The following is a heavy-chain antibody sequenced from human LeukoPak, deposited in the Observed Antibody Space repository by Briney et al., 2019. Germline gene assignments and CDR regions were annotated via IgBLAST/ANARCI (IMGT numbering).Heavy chain of an antibody. D-gene: IGHD6-13*01. CDR1: GFSLSTSGMC. V-gene: IGHV2-70*12. CDR3: AHSVRQQLPRGAFDI. J-gene: IGHJ3*02. CDR2: IDWDDDK. Sequence: SGPTLVNPTQTLTLTCTFSGFSLSTSGMCVSWIRQPPGKALEWLARIDWDDDKYYSTSLKTRLTISKDTSKNQVVLTMTNMDPVDTATYYCAHSVRQQLPRGAFDIWGQGTMVTVSS.